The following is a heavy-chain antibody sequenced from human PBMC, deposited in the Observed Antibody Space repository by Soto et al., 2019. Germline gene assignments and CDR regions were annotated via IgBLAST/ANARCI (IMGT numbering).Heavy chain of an antibody. D-gene: IGHD3-10*01. CDR3: ARSRGGYYGMDV. CDR2: IYHSGST. Sequence: PSETLSLTCAVSGGSISSGGYSWSWIRQPPGKGLEWIGYIYHSGSTYYNPSLKSRVTISVDRSKNQFSLKLSSVTAADTAVYYCARSRGGYYGMDVWGQGNTVTVSS. J-gene: IGHJ6*02. CDR1: GGSISSGGYS. V-gene: IGHV4-30-2*01.